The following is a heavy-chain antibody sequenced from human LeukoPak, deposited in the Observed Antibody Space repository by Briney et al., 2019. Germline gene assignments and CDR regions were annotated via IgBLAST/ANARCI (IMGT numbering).Heavy chain of an antibody. J-gene: IGHJ4*02. CDR2: ISGSGVST. CDR1: GFIFSNYA. D-gene: IGHD6-6*01. Sequence: RGSLRLSCAASGFIFSNYAMSWVRQAPGKGLDWVSTISGSGVSTYYVDSVKGRFTISRDNSKNTLYLQMNSLRAEDTAVYYCAKLPWGTAARPNFGMDYWGQGILVTVSS. V-gene: IGHV3-23*01. CDR3: AKLPWGTAARPNFGMDY.